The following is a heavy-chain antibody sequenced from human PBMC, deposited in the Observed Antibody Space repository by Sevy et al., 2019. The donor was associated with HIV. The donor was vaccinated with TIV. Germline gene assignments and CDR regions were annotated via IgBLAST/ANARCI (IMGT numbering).Heavy chain of an antibody. CDR2: INSHGTIT. CDR3: ERGQLLQFLEWPSYGLDV. V-gene: IGHV3-74*01. J-gene: IGHJ6*02. Sequence: GGSLRLSCAVSGFTFSSHWMFWVRQAPGKGLEWVSHINSHGTITNYADSVKGRFAISRDNTKNTIYLQMNSQRAEDTAVYYCERGQLLQFLEWPSYGLDVWGQGTTVTVS. CDR1: GFTFSSHW. D-gene: IGHD3-3*01.